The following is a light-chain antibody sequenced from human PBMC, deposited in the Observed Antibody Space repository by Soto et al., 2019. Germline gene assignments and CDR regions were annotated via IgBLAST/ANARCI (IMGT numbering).Light chain of an antibody. V-gene: IGLV1-47*01. J-gene: IGLJ2*01. Sequence: QSVLTQPPSASVAPGQRVTISCSGISSNIAKNYVYWYQQLSGAAPKLLIYKNDQRPSGVPDRFSGSKSGTSASLAISGLRSEDEADYYCSSWDDRLATLVFGGGTKLTVL. CDR1: SSNIAKNY. CDR3: SSWDDRLATLV. CDR2: KND.